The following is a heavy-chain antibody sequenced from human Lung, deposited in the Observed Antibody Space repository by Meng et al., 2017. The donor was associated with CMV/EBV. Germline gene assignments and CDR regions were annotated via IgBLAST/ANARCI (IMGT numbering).Heavy chain of an antibody. V-gene: IGHV3-9*01. J-gene: IGHJ4*02. CDR3: AKDSSAWYGGIDFDY. Sequence: SLKISCVASGFTFDNYAMHWVRQAPGKGLEWVSGISWNSDTIDYAASVRGRFTVSRDNAKHSLYLQVNSLRIEDTALYYCAKDSSAWYGGIDFDYWGQGAXV. CDR1: GFTFDNYA. D-gene: IGHD6-19*01. CDR2: ISWNSDTI.